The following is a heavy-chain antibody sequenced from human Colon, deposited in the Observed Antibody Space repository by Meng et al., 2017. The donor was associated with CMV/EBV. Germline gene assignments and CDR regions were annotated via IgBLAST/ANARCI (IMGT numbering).Heavy chain of an antibody. J-gene: IGHJ4*02. CDR2: IYHSGST. V-gene: IGHV4-4*02. CDR1: GGSVSSSNW. D-gene: IGHD2-21*01. CDR3: ARGLFRNYVDY. Sequence: SETLSLTCAVSGGSVSSSNWWTWVRQTPGKGLEWIGEIYHSGSTKYNPSLKSRVTISVDKSKDQFSLQLNSVTPEDTAVYYCARGLFRNYVDYWGQGTLVTVSS.